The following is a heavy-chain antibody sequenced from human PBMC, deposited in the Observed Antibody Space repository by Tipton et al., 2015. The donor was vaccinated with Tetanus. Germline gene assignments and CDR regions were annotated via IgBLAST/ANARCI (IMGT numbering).Heavy chain of an antibody. CDR2: IHPSGST. J-gene: IGHJ4*02. CDR1: GGSFSEYY. V-gene: IGHV4-34*01. CDR3: ARGARGYTYG. D-gene: IGHD5-18*01. Sequence: TLSLTCAVYGGSFSEYYWSWVRQPPGKGLEWIGEIHPSGSTNYNPSLKSRVTISVDTSENQLSLKLRSVTAADTAVYYCARGARGYTYGWGQGTLVTVSS.